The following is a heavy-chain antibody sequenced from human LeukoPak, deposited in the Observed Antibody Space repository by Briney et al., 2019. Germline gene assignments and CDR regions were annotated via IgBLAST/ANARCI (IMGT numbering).Heavy chain of an antibody. CDR1: GYTFTIYG. D-gene: IGHD2-2*01. Sequence: ASVSVSYKASGYTFTIYGISWVRHAPGQGLVWVGGISAYNGNTNYAQKLQGRVTMTTDTSTSTAYMELRSLRSDDTAVYYCAREYCSSTSSYRKGFDYWGQGTLVTVPS. V-gene: IGHV1-18*01. CDR3: AREYCSSTSSYRKGFDY. CDR2: ISAYNGNT. J-gene: IGHJ4*02.